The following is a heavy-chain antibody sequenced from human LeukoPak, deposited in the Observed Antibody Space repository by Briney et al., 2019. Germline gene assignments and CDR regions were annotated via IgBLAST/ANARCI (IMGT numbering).Heavy chain of an antibody. Sequence: PGGSLRLSCAASGFTFSSYGMHWVRQAPGKGLEWVAVISYDGSNKYYADSVKGRFTISRDNSKNTLYLQMNSLRAEDTAVYYCAKDDSGSYYFHYYYYGMDVWGQGTTVTVSS. CDR1: GFTFSSYG. CDR3: AKDDSGSYYFHYYYYGMDV. V-gene: IGHV3-30*18. CDR2: ISYDGSNK. J-gene: IGHJ6*02. D-gene: IGHD1-26*01.